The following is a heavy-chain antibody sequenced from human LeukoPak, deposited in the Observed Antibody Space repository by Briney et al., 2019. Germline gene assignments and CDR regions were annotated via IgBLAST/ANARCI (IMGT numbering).Heavy chain of an antibody. V-gene: IGHV4-59*08. CDR1: GGSIRSYY. J-gene: IGHJ4*02. D-gene: IGHD2-15*01. CDR3: ARRRHCSGESCYYFDY. CDR2: IYGTGST. Sequence: SETLSLTCTVSGGSIRSYYWSWIRQPPAKGLEWIGNIYGTGSTNYNPSLKSRVTISVDTSKNQFSLKLTSVTAADTAVYYCARRRHCSGESCYYFDYWGRGTLVTVSS.